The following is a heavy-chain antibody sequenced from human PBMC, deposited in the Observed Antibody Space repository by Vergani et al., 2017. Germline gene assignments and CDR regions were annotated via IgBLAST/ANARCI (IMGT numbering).Heavy chain of an antibody. J-gene: IGHJ3*02. Sequence: VQLVESGGGVVQPGGSLRLSCAASGFTFSSYGMHWVRQAPGKGLEWVSYISSSGSTIYYADSVKGRFTISRDNAKNSLYLQMNSLRAEDTAVYYCARVGGTARAFDIWGQGTMVTVSS. CDR3: ARVGGTARAFDI. CDR1: GFTFSSYG. V-gene: IGHV3-48*04. D-gene: IGHD5-18*01. CDR2: ISSSGSTI.